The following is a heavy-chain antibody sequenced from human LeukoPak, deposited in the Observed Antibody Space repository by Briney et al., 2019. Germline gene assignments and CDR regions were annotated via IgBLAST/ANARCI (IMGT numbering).Heavy chain of an antibody. J-gene: IGHJ3*02. Sequence: PSETLSLTCTVSGGSISSYYWSWIRQPPGKGLEWIGYIDYSGSTNYNPSLKSRVTISVDTSKNQFSLTLSSVTAADTAVYYCARERGDFRFVDIWGQGKMVTVSS. CDR1: GGSISSYY. D-gene: IGHD3-16*01. CDR3: ARERGDFRFVDI. CDR2: IDYSGST. V-gene: IGHV4-59*01.